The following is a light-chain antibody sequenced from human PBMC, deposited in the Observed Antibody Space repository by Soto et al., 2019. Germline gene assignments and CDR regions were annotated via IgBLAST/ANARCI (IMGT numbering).Light chain of an antibody. CDR2: DVS. J-gene: IGLJ2*01. V-gene: IGLV2-14*03. CDR1: SSDVGGYNY. Sequence: QSALTQPASVSGSPGQSITVSCIGTSSDVGGYNYVSWYQQHPGKAPKLMIHDVSDRPSGVSNRFSGSKSGNTASLTISGLQAEDEAYYYCTSYVRGNTQVFGGGTKLTVL. CDR3: TSYVRGNTQV.